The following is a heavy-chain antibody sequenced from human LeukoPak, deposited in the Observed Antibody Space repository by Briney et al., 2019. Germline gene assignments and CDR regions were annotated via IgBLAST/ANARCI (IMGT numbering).Heavy chain of an antibody. V-gene: IGHV3-9*01. CDR3: AKDTHRSSSLAFDI. CDR2: ISWNSGSR. J-gene: IGHJ3*02. D-gene: IGHD6-6*01. Sequence: SLRLSCAASGFTFYEYVMHWVRQAPGKGVEWGSGISWNSGSRVYADSVKGRFTISRENAKNTLYLQRNRLIGEDRALYYIAKDTHRSSSLAFDIWGQGTMLTVSS. CDR1: GFTFYEYV.